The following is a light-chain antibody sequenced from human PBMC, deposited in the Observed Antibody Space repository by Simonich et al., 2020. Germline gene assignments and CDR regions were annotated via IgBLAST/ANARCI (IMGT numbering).Light chain of an antibody. CDR1: KSLLHSEGKTY. J-gene: IGKJ2*01. V-gene: IGKV2D-29*02. CDR3: MQSIQLPSYT. Sequence: DIVMTQTPLSLSVTPGQPASISCKSSKSLLHSEGKTYLYWYLQKPGQSPQLLIYEVSKRFSGVPDRFSGSGSGTDFTLKISRVEAEDVGVYYCMQSIQLPSYTFGQGTKLEIK. CDR2: EVS.